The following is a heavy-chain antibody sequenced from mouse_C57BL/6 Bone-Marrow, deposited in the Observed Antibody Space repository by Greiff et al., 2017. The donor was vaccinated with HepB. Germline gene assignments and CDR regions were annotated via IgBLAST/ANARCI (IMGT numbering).Heavy chain of an antibody. D-gene: IGHD2-4*01. Sequence: QVQLQQPGAELVKPGASVKLSCKASGYTFTSYWMQWVKQRPGQGLEWIGEIDPSDSYTNYNQKLKGKATLTVDTSSSTAYMQLSSLTSEDSAVYYCARKIYYDYDGAYWGQGTLVTVSA. CDR3: ARKIYYDYDGAY. CDR2: IDPSDSYT. CDR1: GYTFTSYW. J-gene: IGHJ3*01. V-gene: IGHV1-50*01.